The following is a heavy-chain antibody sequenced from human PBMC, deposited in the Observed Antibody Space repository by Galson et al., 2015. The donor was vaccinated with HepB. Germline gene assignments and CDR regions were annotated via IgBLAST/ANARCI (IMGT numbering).Heavy chain of an antibody. Sequence: SLRLSCAASGFTFSSYWMHWVRQAPGKGLVWVSRINSDGSSTSYADSVKGRFTISRDNSKNTLYLQMNSLRAEDTAVYYCAPSRLWDLGFDIWGQGTMVTVSS. CDR3: APSRLWDLGFDI. D-gene: IGHD2/OR15-2a*01. J-gene: IGHJ3*02. CDR1: GFTFSSYW. V-gene: IGHV3-74*01. CDR2: INSDGSST.